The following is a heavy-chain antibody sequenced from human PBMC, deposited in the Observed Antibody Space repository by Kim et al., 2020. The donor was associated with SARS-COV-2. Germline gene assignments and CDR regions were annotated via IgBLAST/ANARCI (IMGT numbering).Heavy chain of an antibody. CDR3: AKGRSPDFWSGTVYYYYAMDV. J-gene: IGHJ6*02. D-gene: IGHD3-3*01. CDR1: GFIFSTYG. CDR2: ISYDGRNE. V-gene: IGHV3-30*18. Sequence: GGSLRLSCAASGFIFSTYGMHWVRQAPGKGLEWVAVISYDGRNEYFADSVKGRFTISRDNSKNRLFLQMNSLRAEDTAVYYCAKGRSPDFWSGTVYYYYAMDVWGQGTTVTFSS.